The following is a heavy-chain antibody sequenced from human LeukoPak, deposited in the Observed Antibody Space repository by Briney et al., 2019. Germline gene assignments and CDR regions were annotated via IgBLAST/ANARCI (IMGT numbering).Heavy chain of an antibody. CDR3: AKALLDGIVVVPAATPRFDAFDI. CDR2: ISWNSGGI. V-gene: IGHV3-9*01. J-gene: IGHJ3*02. Sequence: PGGSLRLSCAASGFTFDDYAMHWVRQAPGKGLEWVSGISWNSGGIGYADSVKGRFTISRDNAKNSLYLQMNSLRAEDTALYYCAKALLDGIVVVPAATPRFDAFDIWGQGTMVTVSS. D-gene: IGHD2-2*01. CDR1: GFTFDDYA.